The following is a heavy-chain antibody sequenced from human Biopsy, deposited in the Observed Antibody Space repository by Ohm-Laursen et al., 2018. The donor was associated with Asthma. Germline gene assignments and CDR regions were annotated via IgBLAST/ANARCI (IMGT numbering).Heavy chain of an antibody. CDR3: ARCQVGYSSGWSLLLKKIYYSGMDV. Sequence: SSVHASCKAPGSTFSNFAISWVRQAPGQGLEWVGRIINVFGKTNYAPKIQGRVTITADESKSTAYMEVTSLRSEDTAIYYCARCQVGYSSGWSLLLKKIYYSGMDVWGQGTAVTVSS. D-gene: IGHD6-19*01. V-gene: IGHV1-69*15. J-gene: IGHJ6*02. CDR1: GSTFSNFA. CDR2: IINVFGKT.